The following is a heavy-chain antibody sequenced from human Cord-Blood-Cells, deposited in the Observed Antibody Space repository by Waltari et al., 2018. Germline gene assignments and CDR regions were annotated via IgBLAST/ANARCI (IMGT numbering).Heavy chain of an antibody. CDR2: IRPYNGNT. J-gene: IGHJ4*02. Sequence: QVQLVQSGAEVKKPGASVKVSCKASGYTFTSYGISWVRQAPGQGLEWMGWIRPYNGNTNYAQKLQGRVTMTTDTSTSTAYLERRSLRSDDTAVNYCARDDGYIAARRFGDYWSQGTLVTVSS. CDR1: GYTFTSYG. V-gene: IGHV1-18*01. CDR3: ARDDGYIAARRFGDY. D-gene: IGHD6-6*01.